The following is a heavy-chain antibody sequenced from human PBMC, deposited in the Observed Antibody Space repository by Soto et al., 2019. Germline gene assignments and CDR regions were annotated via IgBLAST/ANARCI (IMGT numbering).Heavy chain of an antibody. Sequence: QVQLVQSGAEVKKPGSSVKVSCKASGGTFNTYSFGWLRQAPGQGLQWMGSIIPFIGAPNYAQNFQDRVTITADESTTTAYMELSGLKSEDTAVYFCARGRDSSSLRAFYSYGFDVWGQGTSVTVSS. CDR1: GGTFNTYS. CDR2: IIPFIGAP. V-gene: IGHV1-69*18. CDR3: ARGRDSSSLRAFYSYGFDV. J-gene: IGHJ6*02. D-gene: IGHD6-6*01.